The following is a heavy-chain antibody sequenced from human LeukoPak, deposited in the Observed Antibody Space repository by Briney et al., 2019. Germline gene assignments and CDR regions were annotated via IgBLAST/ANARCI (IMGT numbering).Heavy chain of an antibody. V-gene: IGHV4-34*01. CDR2: INHSGST. CDR1: GGSFSGYY. CDR3: ARHGFGYSYFPLYYYYYMDV. Sequence: SETLSLTCAVYGGSFSGYYWSWIRQPPGKGLEWIGEINHSGSTNYNPSLKSRVTISVDTSKNQFSLKLSSVTAADTAVYYCARHGFGYSYFPLYYYYYMDVWGKGTTVTISS. D-gene: IGHD5-18*01. J-gene: IGHJ6*03.